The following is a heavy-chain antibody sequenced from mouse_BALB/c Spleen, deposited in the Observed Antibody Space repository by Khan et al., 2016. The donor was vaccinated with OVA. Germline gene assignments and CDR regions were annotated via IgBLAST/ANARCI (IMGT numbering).Heavy chain of an antibody. CDR2: IWGDGSA. CDR1: GFSLTSYG. CDR3: AKWGTANYYAMDY. D-gene: IGHD1-2*01. J-gene: IGHJ4*01. Sequence: QVQLKESGPGLVAPSQSLSITCTVSGFSLTSYGVNWVRQPPGKGLEWLGVIWGDGSANYHSTLMSRLSISKVNSQGQVFLKLSSLQTEETATYYCAKWGTANYYAMDYWGQGTSVTVSS. V-gene: IGHV2-3*01.